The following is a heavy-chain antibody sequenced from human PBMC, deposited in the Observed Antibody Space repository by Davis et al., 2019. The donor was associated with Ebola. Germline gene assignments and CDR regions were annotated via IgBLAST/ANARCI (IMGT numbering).Heavy chain of an antibody. CDR2: ISYDGSNK. CDR3: AKDYYDSSCRFFDY. V-gene: IGHV3-30*18. CDR1: GFTFSSYG. D-gene: IGHD3-22*01. Sequence: PGGSLRLSCAASGFTFSSYGMPWVRQTPGKGLEWVAIISYDGSNKYYADSVKGRFTISRDNSKNTVYLQMDSLRAEDTAVYYCAKDYYDSSCRFFDYWGRGTLVTVSS. J-gene: IGHJ4*02.